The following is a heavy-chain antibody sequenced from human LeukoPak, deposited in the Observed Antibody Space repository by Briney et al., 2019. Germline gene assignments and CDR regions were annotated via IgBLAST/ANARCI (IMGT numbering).Heavy chain of an antibody. CDR3: AKMNRGYYDSSGYYCDY. CDR2: ITGSGDYT. D-gene: IGHD3-22*01. V-gene: IGHV3-23*01. CDR1: GFSFGSHP. Sequence: GGSLRLSCAASGFSFGSHPMNWVRQAPGKGLEWVSGITGSGDYTYYIDSVQGRFTISRDNSKNMLFLQMNSLRAEDTAVYYCAKMNRGYYDSSGYYCDYWGQGTLVTVSS. J-gene: IGHJ4*02.